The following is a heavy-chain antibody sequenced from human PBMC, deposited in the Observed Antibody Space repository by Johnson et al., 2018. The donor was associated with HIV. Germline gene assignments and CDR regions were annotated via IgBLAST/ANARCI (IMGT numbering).Heavy chain of an antibody. V-gene: IGHV3-23*04. J-gene: IGHJ3*01. CDR1: GFSFSTYG. D-gene: IGHD2-8*02. CDR3: ARDFKYCAGGLCYRDAFDV. Sequence: VQLVESGGDVVQPGRSLRLSCAASGFSFSTYGMHWVRQAPGKGLEWVSAIRGSGGSTYYADSVKGRFTISRDNSKNTLYLQMNSLRAEDTALYYCARDFKYCAGGLCYRDAFDVWGQGTMVTVSS. CDR2: IRGSGGST.